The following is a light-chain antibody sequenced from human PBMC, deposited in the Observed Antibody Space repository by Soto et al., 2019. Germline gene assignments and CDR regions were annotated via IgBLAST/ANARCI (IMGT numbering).Light chain of an antibody. Sequence: EIVLTQSAGILSLSPGERATLSCRASQSVSSNYLAWFQQKPGQAPRLLITGASSRATGIPDRFSGSGSGTDFTLTISRLEPADFAVYYCQQYGNSPCTFGQGTKLEIK. CDR1: QSVSSNY. CDR3: QQYGNSPCT. CDR2: GAS. V-gene: IGKV3-20*01. J-gene: IGKJ2*02.